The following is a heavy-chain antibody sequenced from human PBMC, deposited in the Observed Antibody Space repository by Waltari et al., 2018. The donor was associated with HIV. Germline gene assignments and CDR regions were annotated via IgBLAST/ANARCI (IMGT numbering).Heavy chain of an antibody. CDR1: GFTVSNNY. V-gene: IGHV3-53*02. Sequence: EVQLVETGGGLIQPGGSLRLSCAVSGFTVSNNYMSWVRQAPGKGLDWVSVIYSGGSTDYSDSVKGRFTISRDNSKNTLYLQMNSLRAEDTAVYYCARDWSSSYDYWGQGTLVTVSS. D-gene: IGHD6-13*01. CDR2: IYSGGST. CDR3: ARDWSSSYDY. J-gene: IGHJ4*02.